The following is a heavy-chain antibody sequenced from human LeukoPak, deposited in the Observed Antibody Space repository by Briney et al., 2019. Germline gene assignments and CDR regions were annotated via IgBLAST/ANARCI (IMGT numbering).Heavy chain of an antibody. J-gene: IGHJ4*02. CDR2: IKQDGSEK. Sequence: PGGSLRLSCAASGFTFSNYWLSWVRQAPGKGLEWVANIKQDGSEKYYVDSVKGRFTLSRDNAKNTLYLQMNSLRAEDTAVYYCQRVRGSYCFDYWGQGTLVTVSS. CDR3: QRVRGSYCFDY. V-gene: IGHV3-7*01. CDR1: GFTFSNYW. D-gene: IGHD1-26*01.